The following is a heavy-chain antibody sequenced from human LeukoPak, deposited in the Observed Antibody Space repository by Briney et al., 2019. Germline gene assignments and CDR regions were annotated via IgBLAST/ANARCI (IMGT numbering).Heavy chain of an antibody. CDR3: ARILEGSGAAFDI. J-gene: IGHJ3*02. Sequence: SETLSLTCIVSGGFMNNYYWTWIRQPPGKGLEWIAYIHYTGITNYNPFLRSRVTISLDASKSQFSLKLNSVTAADTAFYYCARILEGSGAAFDIWGQGTMVTVSS. CDR1: GGFMNNYY. D-gene: IGHD3-3*02. CDR2: IHYTGIT. V-gene: IGHV4-59*01.